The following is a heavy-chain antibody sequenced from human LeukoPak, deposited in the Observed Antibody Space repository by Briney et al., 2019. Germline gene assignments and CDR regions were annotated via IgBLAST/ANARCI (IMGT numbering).Heavy chain of an antibody. CDR3: ARGVKSGGYYDY. J-gene: IGHJ4*02. V-gene: IGHV4-61*02. CDR1: GGSFSSNSYF. D-gene: IGHD2-15*01. Sequence: SETLSLTCTVSGGSFSSNSYFWNWIRQPAGKGLEWIGRMYPSGSTNYHPSLKSRVTILEDMSKNQFSLRLNSVTAADTAVYYCARGVKSGGYYDYWGQGTLVTVSS. CDR2: MYPSGST.